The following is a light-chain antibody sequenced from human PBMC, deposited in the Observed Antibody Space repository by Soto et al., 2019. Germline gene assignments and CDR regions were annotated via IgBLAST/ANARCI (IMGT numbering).Light chain of an antibody. Sequence: EIVMTQSPATLSVSPGERATLSCRASQTVFSNLAWYQQKPGQAPGLLIYGASTRATDIPTRFSGSGSGTEFTLTISSLQSEDFAVYYCQQYNDWPRTFGQGTKVESK. CDR1: QTVFSN. J-gene: IGKJ1*01. CDR3: QQYNDWPRT. V-gene: IGKV3-15*01. CDR2: GAS.